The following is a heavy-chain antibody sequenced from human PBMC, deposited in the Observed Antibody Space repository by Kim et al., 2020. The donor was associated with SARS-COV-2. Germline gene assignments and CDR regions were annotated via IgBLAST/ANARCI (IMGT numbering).Heavy chain of an antibody. CDR1: GGSISSGGYY. D-gene: IGHD4-17*01. CDR2: IYYSGST. CDR3: ARSKDGDYDDGNWYFDL. Sequence: SETLSLTCTVSGGSISSGGYYWSWIRQHPGKGLEWIGYIYYSGSTYYNPSLKSRVTISVDTSKNQFSLKLSSVTAADTAVYYCARSKDGDYDDGNWYFDLWGRGTLVTVSS. J-gene: IGHJ2*01. V-gene: IGHV4-31*03.